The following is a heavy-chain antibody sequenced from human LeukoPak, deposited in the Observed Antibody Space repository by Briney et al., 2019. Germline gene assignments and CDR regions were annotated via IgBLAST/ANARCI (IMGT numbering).Heavy chain of an antibody. CDR2: ISPTSSYM. V-gene: IGHV3-21*04. J-gene: IGHJ4*02. CDR3: AKPHCSSTSCYVFGYYFDY. Sequence: GGSLRLSCAASGFTFTDFYMNWVRQAPGKGLEWVSWISPTSSYMYYADSVKGRFTISRDNAKNSLYLQMNSLRAEGTAVYYCAKPHCSSTSCYVFGYYFDYWGQGTLVTVSS. D-gene: IGHD2-2*01. CDR1: GFTFTDFY.